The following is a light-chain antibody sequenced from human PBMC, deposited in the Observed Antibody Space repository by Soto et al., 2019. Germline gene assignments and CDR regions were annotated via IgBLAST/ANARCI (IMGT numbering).Light chain of an antibody. V-gene: IGLV2-23*02. Sequence: QSALTQPASVSGSPGQSIIISCTGTRSDVGTYNLVSWYQHHPGKAPKLLTYEVSKRPSGVSNRFSGSKSGNTASLTISGLQAEDEADYYCCAYAYSPYIFGSGTKVTVL. CDR3: CAYAYSPYI. CDR2: EVS. CDR1: RSDVGTYNL. J-gene: IGLJ1*01.